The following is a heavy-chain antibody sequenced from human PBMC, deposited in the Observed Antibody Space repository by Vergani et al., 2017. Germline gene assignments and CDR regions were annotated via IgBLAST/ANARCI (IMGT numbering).Heavy chain of an antibody. CDR3: ARDRPASIVVGGHSPDALDI. D-gene: IGHD2-15*01. CDR1: GGTFSSYA. J-gene: IGHJ3*02. V-gene: IGHV1-69*01. CDR2: IIPIFGTA. Sequence: QVQLVQSGAEVKKPGSSVKVSCKASGGTFSSYAISWVRQAPGQGLEWMGGIIPIFGTANYAQKFQGRVTITADESTSTAYMELSSLRSEDTAVYYCARDRPASIVVGGHSPDALDIWGQGTMVTVSS.